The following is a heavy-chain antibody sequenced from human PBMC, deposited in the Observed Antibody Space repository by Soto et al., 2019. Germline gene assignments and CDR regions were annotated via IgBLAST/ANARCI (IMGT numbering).Heavy chain of an antibody. Sequence: QVQLVQSGTEVKKPGSSVKVSCKASGGTFSSYAISWVRQAPGQGLEWMGGIIPIFGTANYAQKFQGRVTITADESTSTAYLELRSLRAEDMAVYYCARDRDGYHMPAFDYWGQGTLVTVSS. D-gene: IGHD5-12*01. CDR3: ARDRDGYHMPAFDY. J-gene: IGHJ4*02. CDR2: IIPIFGTA. CDR1: GGTFSSYA. V-gene: IGHV1-69*01.